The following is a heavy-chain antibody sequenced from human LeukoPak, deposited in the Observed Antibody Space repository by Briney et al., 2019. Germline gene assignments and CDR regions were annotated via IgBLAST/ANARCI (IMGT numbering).Heavy chain of an antibody. V-gene: IGHV1-2*02. CDR3: ARRTRIRGYSSGVDY. CDR2: INPNSGGT. Sequence: ASVKVSCKASGYTFTGYYTHWVRQAPGQGLEWMGWINPNSGGTNYAQKFQGRVTMTRDTSISTAYMELSRLRSDDTAVYYCARRTRIRGYSSGVDYWGQGTLVTVSS. CDR1: GYTFTGYY. J-gene: IGHJ4*02. D-gene: IGHD5-18*01.